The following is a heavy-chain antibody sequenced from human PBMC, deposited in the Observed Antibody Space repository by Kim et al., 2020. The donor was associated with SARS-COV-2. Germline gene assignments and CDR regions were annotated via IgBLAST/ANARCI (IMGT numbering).Heavy chain of an antibody. J-gene: IGHJ3*02. CDR2: ITSSGNGI. CDR1: GFNFKNYS. CDR3: ATYCGGDCWKAFEI. V-gene: IGHV3-21*06. D-gene: IGHD2-21*02. Sequence: GGSLRLSCEASGFNFKNYSMNWVRQAPGKGLEWLSYITSSGNGINYADSVKGRFIVSRDNAKNSLYLQVNSLRDEDTAVYYCATYCGGDCWKAFEIWGQGTMVTVSS.